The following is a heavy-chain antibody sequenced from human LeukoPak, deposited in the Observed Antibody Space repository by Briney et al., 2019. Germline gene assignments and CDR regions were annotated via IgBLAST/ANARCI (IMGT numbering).Heavy chain of an antibody. Sequence: SQTLSLTCAISGDSVSSNSAAWNWIRQSPSRGLEWLGRTYYRSKWYNDYAVSVKSRITINPDTSKNQFSLQLNSVTPEDTAVYYCARVSFYGQQLANNWFDPWGQGTLVTVSS. V-gene: IGHV6-1*01. CDR3: ARVSFYGQQLANNWFDP. D-gene: IGHD6-13*01. J-gene: IGHJ5*02. CDR2: TYYRSKWYN. CDR1: GDSVSSNSAA.